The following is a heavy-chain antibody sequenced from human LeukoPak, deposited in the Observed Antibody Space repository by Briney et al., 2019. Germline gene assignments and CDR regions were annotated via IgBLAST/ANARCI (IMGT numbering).Heavy chain of an antibody. CDR1: GFTFSAYS. D-gene: IGHD6-19*01. J-gene: IGHJ6*03. CDR2: FSSRSSYI. V-gene: IGHV3-21*04. CDR3: ARVFSSGYYYYYMDV. Sequence: GGSLRLSCAASGFTFSAYSMNWVRQAPGKGLEWVSSFSSRSSYIYYADSVKGRFTISRDSAKNSLYLQMNSLRAEDTALYYCARVFSSGYYYYYMDVWGKGTTVTVSS.